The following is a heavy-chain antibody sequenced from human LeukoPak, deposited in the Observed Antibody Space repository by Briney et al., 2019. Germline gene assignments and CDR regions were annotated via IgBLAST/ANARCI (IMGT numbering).Heavy chain of an antibody. Sequence: ASVKVSCKASGGSFNAYAISWVRQAPGQGLGWMGGIIPIFGTSNYAQKLQGRVTISTDESTSTAYMEVSSLRSEDTAIYYCARGLDASMETAYDYWGQGTLVTVSS. V-gene: IGHV1-69*05. CDR3: ARGLDASMETAYDY. CDR1: GGSFNAYA. J-gene: IGHJ4*02. D-gene: IGHD5-18*01. CDR2: IIPIFGTS.